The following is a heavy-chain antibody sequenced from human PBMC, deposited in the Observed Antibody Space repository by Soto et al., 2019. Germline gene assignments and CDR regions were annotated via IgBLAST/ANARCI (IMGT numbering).Heavy chain of an antibody. V-gene: IGHV3-23*01. CDR2: ISDSGGLT. CDR1: GFAFSSHP. D-gene: IGHD6-6*01. J-gene: IGHJ3*02. CDR3: ARRAFGSSRSFDI. Sequence: QSGGSLRLSCAASGFAFSSHPMSWVRQAPERGLEWVSGISDSGGLTYNADSVKGRFTISRDNSKNTLYLQMNSLRAEDTALYYCARRAFGSSRSFDIWGQGTLVTV.